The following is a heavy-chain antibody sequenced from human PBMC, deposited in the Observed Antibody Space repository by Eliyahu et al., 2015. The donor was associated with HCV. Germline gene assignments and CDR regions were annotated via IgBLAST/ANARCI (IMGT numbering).Heavy chain of an antibody. Sequence: QVQLVESGGGVVQPGRSLRLSCAASGFTFXSYGMHWVRQAPGKGLXWVAVISYDGSNKYYADSVKGRFTISRDNSKNTLYLQMNSLRAEDTAVYYCAKDRRGYSYGRTPPRDRGPIANWGQGTLVTVSS. D-gene: IGHD5-18*01. V-gene: IGHV3-30*18. CDR2: ISYDGSNK. CDR1: GFTFXSYG. CDR3: AKDRRGYSYGRTPPRDRGPIAN. J-gene: IGHJ4*02.